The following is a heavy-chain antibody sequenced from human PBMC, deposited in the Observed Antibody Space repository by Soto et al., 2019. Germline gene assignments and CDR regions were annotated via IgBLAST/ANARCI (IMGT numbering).Heavy chain of an antibody. D-gene: IGHD3-10*01. Sequence: GESLKISCKGSGYSFSTSWIGWVRQMPGKGLEWMGIIYPYDSDTRYSPSFQGQVTISADTSLRTVYLQWSSLKASDTAMYYCASREYGLDVWGQGTTVTVSS. V-gene: IGHV5-51*01. J-gene: IGHJ6*02. CDR1: GYSFSTSW. CDR3: ASREYGLDV. CDR2: IYPYDSDT.